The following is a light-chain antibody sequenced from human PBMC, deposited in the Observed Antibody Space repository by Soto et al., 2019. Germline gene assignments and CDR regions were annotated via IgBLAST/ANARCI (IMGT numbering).Light chain of an antibody. CDR3: QKYDIAPRT. V-gene: IGKV1-27*01. CDR1: QDINNY. CDR2: AAS. J-gene: IGKJ4*01. Sequence: DIPMTQSPSSLSASVGDRVTITCRASQDINNYLAWYQQRPGKVPKLLIYAASTLQSGVPSRFSGSGSGTDFTLTISSLQPEDVASYYCQKYDIAPRTFGGVTRVEVK.